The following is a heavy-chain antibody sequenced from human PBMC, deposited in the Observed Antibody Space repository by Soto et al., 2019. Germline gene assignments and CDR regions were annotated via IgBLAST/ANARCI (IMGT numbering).Heavy chain of an antibody. V-gene: IGHV4-59*01. D-gene: IGHD3-10*01. CDR1: GASMSEYF. CDR3: ARDGYDGSGSPYPAF. J-gene: IGHJ4*02. CDR2: IYYLGST. Sequence: SETLSLTCTVSGASMSEYFWSWIRQSPGKGLEWIGYIYYLGSTDYNPSLKSRVTISVDTSKRQFSLRLTSVTAADTAVYYCARDGYDGSGSPYPAFWGLGTQVTVSS.